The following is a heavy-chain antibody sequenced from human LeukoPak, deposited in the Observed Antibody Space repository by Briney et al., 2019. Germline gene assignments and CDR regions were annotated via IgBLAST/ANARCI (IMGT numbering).Heavy chain of an antibody. D-gene: IGHD5-18*01. CDR3: ARGRGIQLTFDS. CDR1: GYTFTMYY. Sequence: GASVKVSCKASGYTFTMYYIHWVRQAPGQGLEWMGGINPNSGATNYAQKFQGRVTMTRDTSISTVYMELSRLTSDDTAVYYCARGRGIQLTFDSWGQGTLVTVSS. J-gene: IGHJ4*02. V-gene: IGHV1-2*02. CDR2: INPNSGAT.